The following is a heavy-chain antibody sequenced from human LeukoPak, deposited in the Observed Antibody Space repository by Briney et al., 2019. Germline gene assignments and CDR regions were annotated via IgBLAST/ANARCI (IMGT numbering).Heavy chain of an antibody. Sequence: GASVKVSCKASGYTFTNYYMHWVRQAPGQGLEWMGIINPSGGSTSYAQKFQGRVAMTRDMSTSTVYMELSSLRSEDTAVYYCARLEYGDGYKDSDYWGQGTLVTVSS. CDR3: ARLEYGDGYKDSDY. CDR1: GYTFTNYY. V-gene: IGHV1-46*01. D-gene: IGHD5-24*01. J-gene: IGHJ4*02. CDR2: INPSGGST.